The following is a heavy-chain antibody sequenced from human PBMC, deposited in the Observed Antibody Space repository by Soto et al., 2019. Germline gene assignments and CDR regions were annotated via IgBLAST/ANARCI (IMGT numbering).Heavy chain of an antibody. V-gene: IGHV3-73*02. CDR1: GFTFSVSA. D-gene: IGHD3-10*01. Sequence: EVQLVESGGGLVRPGGSLQLSCAASGFTFSVSAIHWVRQAPGKGLEWVGRIRNKVDSYATVYAASVKGRFTISRDDSKDTAYLQMNSLKTEDTALYYCTCLSGADGGTAGRYFDLWGRGTLVTVSS. CDR2: IRNKVDSYAT. CDR3: TCLSGADGGTAGRYFDL. J-gene: IGHJ2*01.